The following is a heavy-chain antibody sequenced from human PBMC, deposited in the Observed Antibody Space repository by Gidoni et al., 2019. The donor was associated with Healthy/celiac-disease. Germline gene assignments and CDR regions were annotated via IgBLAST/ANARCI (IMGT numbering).Heavy chain of an antibody. CDR1: GFTFSRYA. Sequence: EVQLLESGGGLVQPGGALRLSCAASGFTFSRYAMGWVRQAPGKGLEWVSAISGSGGSTYYADSVKGRFTISRDNSKNTLYLQMNSLRAEDTAVYYCAKDRGGVWFGELFLDYWGQGTLVTVSS. CDR2: ISGSGGST. D-gene: IGHD3-10*01. J-gene: IGHJ4*02. CDR3: AKDRGGVWFGELFLDY. V-gene: IGHV3-23*01.